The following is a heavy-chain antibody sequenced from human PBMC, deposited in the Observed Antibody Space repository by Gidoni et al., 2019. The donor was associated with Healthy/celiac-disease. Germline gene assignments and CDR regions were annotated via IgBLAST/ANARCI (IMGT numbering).Heavy chain of an antibody. Sequence: EVQLVESGGGLVQPGGSLRLSCAASGFTFSSYAMSWVRQAPGKGLEWVSAISGSGGSTYYADSVKGRFTISRDNSKNTLYLQMNSLRAEDTAVYYCAKDLLGSIAARLDYYYGMDVWGQGTTVTVSS. J-gene: IGHJ6*02. D-gene: IGHD6-6*01. V-gene: IGHV3-23*04. CDR1: GFTFSSYA. CDR2: ISGSGGST. CDR3: AKDLLGSIAARLDYYYGMDV.